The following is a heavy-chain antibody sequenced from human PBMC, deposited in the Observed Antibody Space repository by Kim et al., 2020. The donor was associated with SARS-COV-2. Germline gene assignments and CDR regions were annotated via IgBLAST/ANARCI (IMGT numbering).Heavy chain of an antibody. D-gene: IGHD5-18*01. Sequence: DSVKGGVTITRDNSKNTLYLKMNSLRAEDTAVYYCARGGYSYGGYNWFDPWGQGTLVTVSS. J-gene: IGHJ5*02. V-gene: IGHV3-30*07. CDR3: ARGGYSYGGYNWFDP.